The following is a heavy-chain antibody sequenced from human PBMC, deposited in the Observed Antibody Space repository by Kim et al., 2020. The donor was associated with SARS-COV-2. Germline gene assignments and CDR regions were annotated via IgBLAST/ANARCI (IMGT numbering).Heavy chain of an antibody. Sequence: ASVKVSCKASGYTFTGYYMHWVRQAPGQGLEWMGRINPNSGGTNYAQKFQGRVTMTRDTSISTAYMELSRLRSDDTAVYYCARSPVYWDYGVGYWGQGTLVTVSS. CDR2: INPNSGGT. CDR3: ARSPVYWDYGVGY. D-gene: IGHD4-17*01. CDR1: GYTFTGYY. J-gene: IGHJ4*02. V-gene: IGHV1-2*06.